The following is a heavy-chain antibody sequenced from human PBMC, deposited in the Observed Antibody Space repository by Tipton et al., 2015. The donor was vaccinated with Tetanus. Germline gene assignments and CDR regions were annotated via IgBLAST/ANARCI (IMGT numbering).Heavy chain of an antibody. CDR1: GGSFSGYY. V-gene: IGHV4-34*01. D-gene: IGHD2-15*01. J-gene: IGHJ4*02. CDR3: ARESTLAATRYYFDY. Sequence: TLSLTCAVYGGSFSGYYWSWIRQPPGKGLEWIGEINHSGSTNYNPSLKSRVTISVDTSKNQFSLKLSSVTAADTAVYYCARESTLAATRYYFDYWGQGTLVTVSS. CDR2: INHSGST.